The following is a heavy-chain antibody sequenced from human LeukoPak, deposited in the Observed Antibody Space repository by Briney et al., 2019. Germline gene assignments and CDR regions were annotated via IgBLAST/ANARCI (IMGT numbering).Heavy chain of an antibody. CDR2: IYSGGST. CDR1: GFTVSSNY. CDR3: ARGNSDLGYSSGCLDY. J-gene: IGHJ4*02. V-gene: IGHV3-53*01. D-gene: IGHD6-19*01. Sequence: GGSLRLSCAVSGFTVSSNYMSWVRQAPGKGLEWVSVIYSGGSTYYADSVKGRFTISRDNSKNTLYLQMNSLRAEDTAVYYCARGNSDLGYSSGCLDYWGQGTLVTVSS.